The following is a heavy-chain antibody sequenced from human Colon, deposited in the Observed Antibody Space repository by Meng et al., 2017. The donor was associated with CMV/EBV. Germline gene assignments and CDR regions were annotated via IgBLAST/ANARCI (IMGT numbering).Heavy chain of an antibody. Sequence: FDDYGMSWVRQAPGKGLEGVSGISWNAGSIGYVDSVKGRFTISRDNAKSSLYLQMNSLRAEDTALYYCARAVGGVGATFVLPGEIDYWGQGTLVTVSS. D-gene: IGHD1-26*01. CDR2: ISWNAGSI. J-gene: IGHJ4*02. CDR1: FDDYG. CDR3: ARAVGGVGATFVLPGEIDY. V-gene: IGHV3-20*03.